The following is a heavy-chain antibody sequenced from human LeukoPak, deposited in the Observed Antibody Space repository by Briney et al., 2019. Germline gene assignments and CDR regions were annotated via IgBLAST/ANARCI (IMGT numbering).Heavy chain of an antibody. D-gene: IGHD3-10*01. CDR3: EGLLLWFGELLPV. CDR1: GFTFSSYG. CDR2: ISYDGSNK. Sequence: PGRSLRLSCAASGFTFSSYGMHWVRQAPGKGLEWVAVISYDGSNKYYADSVKGRFTISRDNSKNTLYLQMNSLRAEDTAVYYCEGLLLWFGELLPVWGQGTLVTVSS. V-gene: IGHV3-30*03. J-gene: IGHJ4*02.